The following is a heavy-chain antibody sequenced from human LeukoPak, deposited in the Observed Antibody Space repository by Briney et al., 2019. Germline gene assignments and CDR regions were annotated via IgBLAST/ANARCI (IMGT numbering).Heavy chain of an antibody. D-gene: IGHD3-22*01. J-gene: IGHJ5*02. V-gene: IGHV3-48*04. CDR3: ARVPIPYYYDSSGYPNWFDP. CDR1: GFTFSSAW. Sequence: GGSLTLSCAASGFTFSSAWMDWVRQAPGKGLEWVSYISSSSSTIYYADSVKGRFTISRDNAKNSLYLQMNSLRAEDTAVYYCARVPIPYYYDSSGYPNWFDPWGQGTLVTVSS. CDR2: ISSSSSTI.